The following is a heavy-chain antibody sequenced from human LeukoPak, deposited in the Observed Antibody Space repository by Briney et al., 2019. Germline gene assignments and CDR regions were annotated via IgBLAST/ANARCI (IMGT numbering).Heavy chain of an antibody. CDR2: ISSSSGTI. V-gene: IGHV3-11*01. CDR1: GFPFSDFY. J-gene: IGHJ4*02. D-gene: IGHD2-8*01. CDR3: ARDRWGVYYFDY. Sequence: GGSLRLSCAASGFPFSDFYMTWIRQAPGKGLEWVSYISSSSGTIYYADSVKGRFTISRDNAKNSLYLQMNSLRAEDTAVYYCARDRWGVYYFDYWGQGSLVTVSS.